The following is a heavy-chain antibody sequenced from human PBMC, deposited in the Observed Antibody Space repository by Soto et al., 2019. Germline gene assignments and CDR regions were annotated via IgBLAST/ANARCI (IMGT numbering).Heavy chain of an antibody. Sequence: TSETLSLTCAVYGGSFSGYYWTWIRQPPGKGLEWIGYMYHSGSTYYNPSLKSRVTISIDRSKNQFSLKLSSVTAADTAVYYCARVPDYWGQGILVTVSS. CDR1: GGSFSGYY. V-gene: IGHV4-30-2*01. J-gene: IGHJ4*02. D-gene: IGHD2-2*01. CDR3: ARVPDY. CDR2: MYHSGST.